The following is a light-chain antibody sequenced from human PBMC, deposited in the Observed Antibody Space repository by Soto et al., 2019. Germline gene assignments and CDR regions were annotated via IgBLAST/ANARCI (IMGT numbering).Light chain of an antibody. CDR1: SSDVGGYNY. CDR2: DVR. Sequence: ALTQPASVSESPGQSNTISCTGTSSDVGGYNYVSWYQQHPGKAPKLMIYDVRNRPSGVSNRFSGSKSVNTASLTISGLQAEDEADYYCNSYTTFCTYVFGTGAKVTVL. J-gene: IGLJ1*01. V-gene: IGLV2-14*01. CDR3: NSYTTFCTYV.